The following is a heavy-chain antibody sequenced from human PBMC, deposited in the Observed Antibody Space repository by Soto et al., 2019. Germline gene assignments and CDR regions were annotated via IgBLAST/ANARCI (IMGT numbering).Heavy chain of an antibody. D-gene: IGHD4-17*01. CDR1: GGTFSSYT. V-gene: IGHV1-69*08. CDR3: ARDYGDYVLGRDAFDI. Sequence: QVPLVQSGAEVKKPGSSVKVSCKASGGTFSSYTISWVRQAPGQGLEWMGRIIPILGIANYAQKFQGRVTITADKSTSTAYMELSSLRSEDTAVYYCARDYGDYVLGRDAFDIWGQGTMVTVSS. CDR2: IIPILGIA. J-gene: IGHJ3*02.